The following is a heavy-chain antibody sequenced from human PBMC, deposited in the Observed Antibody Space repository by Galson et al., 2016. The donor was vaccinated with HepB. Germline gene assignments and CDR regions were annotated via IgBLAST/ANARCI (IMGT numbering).Heavy chain of an antibody. CDR1: GFTFSSYA. CDR2: ISSSSAYI. V-gene: IGHV3-21*01. D-gene: IGHD6-13*01. J-gene: IGHJ4*02. CDR3: AREGSWPRDFDY. Sequence: SLRLSCAASGFTFSSYAMSWVRQAPGKGLEWVSAISSSSAYIYYADSVKGRFTISRDNAKNSLYLQMNSLRAEDTAVYYCAREGSWPRDFDYWGQGTLVTVSS.